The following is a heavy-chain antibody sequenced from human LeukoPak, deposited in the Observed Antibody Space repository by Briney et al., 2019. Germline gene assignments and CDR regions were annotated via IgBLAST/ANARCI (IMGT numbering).Heavy chain of an antibody. CDR3: AREHNGYYDFWSGYYGYYFDY. CDR2: MDPNSSNR. CDR1: GYTFTSYD. J-gene: IGHJ4*02. D-gene: IGHD3-3*01. Sequence: ASVKVSFKASGYTFTSYDINWVRQATAQGLEWMGWMDPNSSNRGYAQKYQGRVTMTRNTSISTAYMELSSLRSEDTAVYYCAREHNGYYDFWSGYYGYYFDYWGQGTLVTVSS. V-gene: IGHV1-8*01.